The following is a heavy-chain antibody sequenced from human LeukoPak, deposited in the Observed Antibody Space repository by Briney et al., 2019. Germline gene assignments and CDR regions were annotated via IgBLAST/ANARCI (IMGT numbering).Heavy chain of an antibody. CDR2: IYYSGST. D-gene: IGHD5-18*01. CDR3: AIGYSYVFDY. V-gene: IGHV4-59*01. Sequence: SETLSLTCTVSGGSISSYYWSWIRQPPGKGLEWIGYIYYSGSTNYNPSLKSRVTISVDTSKNQFSLKLSSVTAADTAVYYCAIGYSYVFDYWGQGTLVTVSS. CDR1: GGSISSYY. J-gene: IGHJ4*02.